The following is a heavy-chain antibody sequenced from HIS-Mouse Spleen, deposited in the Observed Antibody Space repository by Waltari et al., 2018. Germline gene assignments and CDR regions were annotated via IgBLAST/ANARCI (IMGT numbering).Heavy chain of an antibody. CDR2: INSDGRST. CDR1: AFTLSRQR. J-gene: IGHJ4*02. Sequence: EVQLVESGGGLVQPGGSLRLPWAAAAFTLSRQRVPWVRQGAGKGPVWVSRINSDGRSTSYADSVKGRFTISRDNAKNTLYLQMNSLRAEDTAVYYCAKASSGWLDYWGQGTLVTVSS. CDR3: AKASSGWLDY. D-gene: IGHD6-19*01. V-gene: IGHV3-74*01.